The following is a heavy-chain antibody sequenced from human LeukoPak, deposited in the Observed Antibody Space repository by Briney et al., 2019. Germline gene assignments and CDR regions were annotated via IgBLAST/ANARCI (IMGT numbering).Heavy chain of an antibody. V-gene: IGHV4-34*01. CDR1: GGSFSGYY. D-gene: IGHD6-13*01. Sequence: TPSETLSLTSSVYGGSFSGYYWSWIRQPPGKGLEWIGEINHSGSTNYNPSLKRRVTISVDTSKNQFSLKLSSVTAADTAVYYCARHRRRASSSWYNWFDPWGQGTLVTVSS. J-gene: IGHJ5*02. CDR3: ARHRRRASSSWYNWFDP. CDR2: INHSGST.